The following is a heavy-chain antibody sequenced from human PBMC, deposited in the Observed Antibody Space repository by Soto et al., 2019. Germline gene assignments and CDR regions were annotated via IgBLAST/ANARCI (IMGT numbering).Heavy chain of an antibody. CDR3: ASNYAYAEGYYFYGIEV. D-gene: IGHD3-16*01. CDR2: VNSDGDTT. Sequence: VGSLRLSCTASGFTFRDYCMHCVRQTPKKGLVWVSRVNSDGDTTYYAASVDGLFTISKETAKNPPLPRMYSHAAEDSDRYYCASNYAYAEGYYFYGIEVWGQGPTVTVSS. J-gene: IGHJ6*02. CDR1: GFTFRDYC. V-gene: IGHV3-74*01.